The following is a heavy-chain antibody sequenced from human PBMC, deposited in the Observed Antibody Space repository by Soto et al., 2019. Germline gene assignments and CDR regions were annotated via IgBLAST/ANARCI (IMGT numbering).Heavy chain of an antibody. Sequence: SETLSLTCAVSGGSISSSNWWSWVRQPPGKGLEWIGEIYHSGSTNYNPSLKSRVTISVDRSKNQFSLKLSSVTAADTAVYYCASRNGEQLVGDYWGQGTLVTVSS. CDR2: IYHSGST. J-gene: IGHJ4*02. V-gene: IGHV4-4*02. D-gene: IGHD6-6*01. CDR1: GGSISSSNW. CDR3: ASRNGEQLVGDY.